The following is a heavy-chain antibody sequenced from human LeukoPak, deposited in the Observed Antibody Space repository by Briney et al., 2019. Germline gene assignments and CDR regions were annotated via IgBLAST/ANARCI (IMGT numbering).Heavy chain of an antibody. CDR1: GGSISSSSYY. V-gene: IGHV4-39*01. Sequence: SETLSLTCTVSGGSISSSSYYWGWIRQPPGKGLEWIGSIYYSGSTYYNPSLKSRVTISVDTSKNQFSLKLSSVTAADTAVYYCASLGYSSSWYYFDYWGQGTLVTVSS. CDR2: IYYSGST. CDR3: ASLGYSSSWYYFDY. J-gene: IGHJ4*02. D-gene: IGHD6-13*01.